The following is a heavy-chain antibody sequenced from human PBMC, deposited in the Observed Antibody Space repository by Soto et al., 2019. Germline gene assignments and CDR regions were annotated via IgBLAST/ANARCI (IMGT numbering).Heavy chain of an antibody. Sequence: PSETLSLTCTVSGGSISSSSYYWGWIRQPPGKGLEWIGSIYYSGSTYYNPSLKSRVTISVDTSKNQFSLKLSSVTAADTAVYYCARAYYYDSSGYYYVGGFDYWGQGTLVTVSS. D-gene: IGHD3-22*01. CDR2: IYYSGST. J-gene: IGHJ4*02. CDR3: ARAYYYDSSGYYYVGGFDY. CDR1: GGSISSSSYY. V-gene: IGHV4-39*01.